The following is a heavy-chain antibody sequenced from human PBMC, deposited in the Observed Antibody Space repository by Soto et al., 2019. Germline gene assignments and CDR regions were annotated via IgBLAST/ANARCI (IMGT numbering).Heavy chain of an antibody. CDR2: IYPGDSDT. CDR1: GYSFTSYW. Sequence: GESLKISCKGSGYSFTSYWIGWVRQMPGKGLEWMGIIYPGDSDTRYSPSFQGQVTISADKSISTAYLQWSSLKASDTAMYYCAREKMTTVTKGGAFKIWGQGTMVTVSS. CDR3: AREKMTTVTKGGAFKI. J-gene: IGHJ3*02. V-gene: IGHV5-51*01. D-gene: IGHD4-17*01.